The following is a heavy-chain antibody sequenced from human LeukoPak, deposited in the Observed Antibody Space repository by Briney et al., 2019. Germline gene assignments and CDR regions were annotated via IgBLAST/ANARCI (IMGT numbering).Heavy chain of an antibody. D-gene: IGHD2-15*01. J-gene: IGHJ4*02. CDR1: GFTFYDYA. Sequence: GGSLRLSCAASGFTFYDYAMHWVRHAPGKGLEWVSGISWNSGSIGYADSVKGRFTISRDNAKNSLYLQMNSLRAEDTALYYCAKDTLEVVAATNYFDYWGQGTLVTVSS. CDR2: ISWNSGSI. V-gene: IGHV3-9*01. CDR3: AKDTLEVVAATNYFDY.